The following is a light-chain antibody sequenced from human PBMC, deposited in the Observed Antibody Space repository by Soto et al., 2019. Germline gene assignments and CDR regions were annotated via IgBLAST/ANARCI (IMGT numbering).Light chain of an antibody. CDR3: SSYTSSSTLVV. Sequence: QSVLTQPASVSGSPGQSITISCTGTSSDVGGYNYVSWYQQHPGKAPKLMIYDVNNRPSGVSNRFSGSKSDNTASLTISGRQAEDEADYYCSSYTSSSTLVVFGGGTKLTVL. CDR2: DVN. CDR1: SSDVGGYNY. J-gene: IGLJ2*01. V-gene: IGLV2-14*01.